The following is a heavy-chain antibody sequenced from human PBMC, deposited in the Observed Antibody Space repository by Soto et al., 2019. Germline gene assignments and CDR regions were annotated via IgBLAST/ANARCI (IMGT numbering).Heavy chain of an antibody. D-gene: IGHD3-10*01. V-gene: IGHV4-31*03. CDR2: IYYSGST. CDR3: ARVGITMVRGVYYYYYGMDV. J-gene: IGHJ6*02. CDR1: GGSISSGGYY. Sequence: SETLSLTCTVSGGSISSGGYYWSWIRQHPGKGLECIGYIYYSGSTYYNPSLKSRVTISVDTSKNQFSLKLSSVTAADTAVYYRARVGITMVRGVYYYYYGMDVWGQGTTVTVSS.